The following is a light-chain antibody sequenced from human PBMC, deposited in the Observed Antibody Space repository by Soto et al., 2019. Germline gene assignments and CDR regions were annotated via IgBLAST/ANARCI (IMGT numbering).Light chain of an antibody. V-gene: IGKV1-5*03. Sequence: DIQMTQSPSTLSASVGDRVTITCRASQSLNNWLAWFQQKPGKAPTLLIYKASGLESGVPSRFSGSGSGTEFTLTLSSLQPDDFSTYYCQQYNTYPWTFGQGTKVEIK. CDR2: KAS. CDR1: QSLNNW. CDR3: QQYNTYPWT. J-gene: IGKJ1*01.